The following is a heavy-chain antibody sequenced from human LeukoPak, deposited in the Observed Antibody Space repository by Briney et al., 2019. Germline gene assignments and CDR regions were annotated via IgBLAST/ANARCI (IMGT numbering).Heavy chain of an antibody. CDR1: GFTFSSYA. Sequence: GGSLRLSCAASGFTFSSYAMSWVRQAPGKGLEWVSAISGSGGSTYYADSVKGRFTISRDNSKNTLYLQMNSLRVEDTAVHYCLRGDRRDYWGQGTLVTVSS. CDR2: ISGSGGST. J-gene: IGHJ4*02. V-gene: IGHV3-23*01. CDR3: LRGDRRDY.